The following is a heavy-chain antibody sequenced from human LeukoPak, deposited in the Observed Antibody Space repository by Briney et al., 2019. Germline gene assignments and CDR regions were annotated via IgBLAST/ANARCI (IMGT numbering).Heavy chain of an antibody. CDR2: SSAYNGNT. V-gene: IGHV1-18*01. D-gene: IGHD6-19*01. CDR1: GYTFTSYG. Sequence: ASVKVSCKASGYTFTSYGISWVRQALGQGLGWMGWSSAYNGNTNYAQKVQGRVTMTTDTSTTTAYMELRSLRSDDTAVYYCARGGSSGWRTPNDDYWGQGTLVTVSS. CDR3: ARGGSSGWRTPNDDY. J-gene: IGHJ4*02.